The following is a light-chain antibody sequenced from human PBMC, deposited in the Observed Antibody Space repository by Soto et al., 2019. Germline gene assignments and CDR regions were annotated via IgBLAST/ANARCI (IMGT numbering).Light chain of an antibody. CDR1: QSVTSN. CDR2: GAS. Sequence: EIVMTQSPATLSVSPGERATLSCRASQSVTSNLAWYQQKPGQAPRLLIYGASTRATGIPARFSGSGSGTEFTLTISGLQSEDFAVYYCQHYNNWPPITFGQGTRLEIK. V-gene: IGKV3-15*01. CDR3: QHYNNWPPIT. J-gene: IGKJ5*01.